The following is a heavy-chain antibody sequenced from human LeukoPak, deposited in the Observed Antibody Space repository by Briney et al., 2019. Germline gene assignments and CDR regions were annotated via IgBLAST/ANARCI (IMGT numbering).Heavy chain of an antibody. CDR2: LYYSGRT. V-gene: IGHV4-39*01. J-gene: IGHJ4*02. D-gene: IGHD5-24*01. Sequence: PSETLSLTCTVSGGSISSSSDYWGWIRQPPGMALEWIGSLYYSGRTYYNPSLKGRVTISVDTSKNQVSLKLSYVTAADTAVYYCATRRGLRYFDYWGQATLVTVSS. CDR3: ATRRGLRYFDY. CDR1: GGSISSSSDY.